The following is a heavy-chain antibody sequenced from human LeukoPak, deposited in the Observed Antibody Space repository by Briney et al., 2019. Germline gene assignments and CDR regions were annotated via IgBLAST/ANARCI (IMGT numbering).Heavy chain of an antibody. Sequence: PGGSLRLSCAASGFSFSIYWMTWVGQAPGKGLEWVANIKEDGSEKYYVDSVKGRFSISRDNAKTSLYLQMNSLRAEDTAVYYCARARSGSYDYFDYWGQGTLVTVSS. CDR2: IKEDGSEK. V-gene: IGHV3-7*01. J-gene: IGHJ4*02. CDR3: ARARSGSYDYFDY. CDR1: GFSFSIYW. D-gene: IGHD1-26*01.